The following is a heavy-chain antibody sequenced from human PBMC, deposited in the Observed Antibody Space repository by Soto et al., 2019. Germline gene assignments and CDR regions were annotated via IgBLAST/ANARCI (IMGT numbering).Heavy chain of an antibody. CDR1: GYTFTSYG. D-gene: IGHD3-3*01. CDR3: AREHYDFWSGSPYFDF. J-gene: IGHJ4*02. V-gene: IGHV1-18*01. CDR2: ISAYNGNT. Sequence: QVQLVQSGAEVKKPGASVKVSCKASGYTFTSYGICWVRQAPGQGLEWMGWISAYNGNTNYAQKLQGRLTMTTDTSTSTAYMELRSLRSDDTAVYYCAREHYDFWSGSPYFDFWGQGTLVTVSS.